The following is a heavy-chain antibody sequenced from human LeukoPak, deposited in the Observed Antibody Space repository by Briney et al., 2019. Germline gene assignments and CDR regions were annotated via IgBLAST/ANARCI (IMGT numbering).Heavy chain of an antibody. CDR3: ARLGIQLWLDY. J-gene: IGHJ4*02. CDR1: VYTFTSYG. D-gene: IGHD5-18*01. Sequence: ASVNVSCKASVYTFTSYGISWVRQAPGQGLEWMGWISAYNGDTNYAQKLQGRVTMTTDTSTSTAYMELRSLRSDDTAVYYCARLGIQLWLDYWGQGTLVTVSS. V-gene: IGHV1-18*01. CDR2: ISAYNGDT.